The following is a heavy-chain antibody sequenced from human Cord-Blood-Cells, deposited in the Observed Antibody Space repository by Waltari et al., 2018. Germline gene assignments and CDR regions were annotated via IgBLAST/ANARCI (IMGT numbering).Heavy chain of an antibody. D-gene: IGHD3-22*01. V-gene: IGHV4-38-2*02. CDR3: ARDNYDSSGYYFQH. CDR1: GYSISSGSY. Sequence: QVQLQESGPGLVKPSETLSLTCAVSGYSISSGSYWGWIRQPPGKGLEWIGSIYHSGSTYYNPSLKSRVTISVDTSKNQFSLKLSSVTAADMAVYYCARDNYDSSGYYFQHWGQGTLVTVSS. CDR2: IYHSGST. J-gene: IGHJ1*01.